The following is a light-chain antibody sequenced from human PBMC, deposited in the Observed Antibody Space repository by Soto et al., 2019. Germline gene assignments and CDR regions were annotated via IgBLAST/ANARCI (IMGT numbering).Light chain of an antibody. V-gene: IGKV1-39*01. CDR2: AAS. CDR3: QQSYSTPPWT. Sequence: DIQMPQSPSSLSASVGDRVTITCRPSQSISSYLNWYQQKPGKDHKLLIYAASSLQSGVPSRFSGSGSGTDVTLTSSSLQPEDFATYYCQQSYSTPPWTFGQGTKVEIK. CDR1: QSISSY. J-gene: IGKJ1*01.